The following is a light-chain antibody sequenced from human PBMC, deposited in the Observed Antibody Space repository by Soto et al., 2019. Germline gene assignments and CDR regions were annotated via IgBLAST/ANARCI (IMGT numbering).Light chain of an antibody. J-gene: IGKJ3*01. V-gene: IGKV1-33*01. CDR3: LQFDPFPHV. CDR1: HAIFHY. Sequence: DIQMTQSPSSMAASVGDRVTITCQARHAIFHYLNWFQQRPGKDPKLLIPGASKLETGVPARFSGSGSGAFFYLNSTGLPPEDAATYYRLQFDPFPHVFGPGTTVDL. CDR2: GAS.